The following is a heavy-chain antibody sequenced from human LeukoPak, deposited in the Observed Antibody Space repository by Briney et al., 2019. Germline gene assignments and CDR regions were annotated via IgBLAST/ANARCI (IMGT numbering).Heavy chain of an antibody. V-gene: IGHV3-7*01. CDR1: GFTFRNYW. CDR2: IKGDEREK. CDR3: ATLDSAMLRRADVGAL. J-gene: IGHJ1*01. D-gene: IGHD5-18*01. Sequence: PGGSLRLSCVASGFTFRNYWMSWVRQAPGKGLEWVACIKGDEREKYHVGSVKGRFTISRDNAHNSIYLQMDNLRPEDTALYYCATLDSAMLRRADVGALWGQGTLVTVSS.